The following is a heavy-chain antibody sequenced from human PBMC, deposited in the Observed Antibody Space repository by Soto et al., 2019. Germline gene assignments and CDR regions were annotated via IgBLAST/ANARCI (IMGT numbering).Heavy chain of an antibody. CDR1: GGSISSSNW. V-gene: IGHV4-4*02. CDR3: ARMEGIAVAGTGDAFDI. Sequence: QVQLQESGPGLVKPSGTLSLTCAVSGGSISSSNWWSWVRQPPGKGLEWIGEIYHSGSTNYNPSLQSRVTLSVATSTTQSSLKLSSVPAADTAVYYCARMEGIAVAGTGDAFDIWGQGTMVTVSS. J-gene: IGHJ3*02. D-gene: IGHD6-19*01. CDR2: IYHSGST.